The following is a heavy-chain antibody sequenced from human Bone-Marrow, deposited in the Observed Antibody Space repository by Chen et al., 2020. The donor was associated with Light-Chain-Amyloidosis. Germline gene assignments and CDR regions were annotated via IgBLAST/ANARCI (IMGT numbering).Heavy chain of an antibody. D-gene: IGHD2-21*01. CDR2: IYPDDSDA. CDR3: ARRRDGYNFDY. J-gene: IGHJ4*02. CDR1: GYTFPNYW. V-gene: IGHV5-51*01. Sequence: SLXISCKGSGYTFPNYWIGWVRQMPGKGLEWMGVIYPDDSDARYSPSFEGQVTISXXKSXXXXXXXXXXXXASXXXMYYCARRRDGYNFDYWGQGTLVTVSS.